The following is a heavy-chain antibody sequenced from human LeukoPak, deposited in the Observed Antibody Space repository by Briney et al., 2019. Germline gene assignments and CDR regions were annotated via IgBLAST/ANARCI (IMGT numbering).Heavy chain of an antibody. V-gene: IGHV3-9*01. CDR3: AKELYSTTWYDY. Sequence: GGSLRLSCAASGFTFDDYAMHWVRQAPGKGLEWVSGISWNSGRIGYADSVKGRFTISRDNAKNSLYLQMNSLRAEDTALYYCAKELYSTTWYDYWGQGTLVTVPS. CDR1: GFTFDDYA. J-gene: IGHJ4*02. D-gene: IGHD6-13*01. CDR2: ISWNSGRI.